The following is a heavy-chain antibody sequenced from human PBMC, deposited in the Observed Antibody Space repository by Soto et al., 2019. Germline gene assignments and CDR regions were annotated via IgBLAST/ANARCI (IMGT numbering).Heavy chain of an antibody. V-gene: IGHV1-24*01. J-gene: IGHJ4*02. CDR2: FDPEDGET. Sequence: ASVKVSCKVSGYTLTELSMHWVRQAPGKGLEWMGGFDPEDGETIYAQNFQGRVTMTEDTSTDTAYMELSSLRSEDTAVYYCATSGYGSGSSLSVYWGQGTLVTVSS. CDR1: GYTLTELS. CDR3: ATSGYGSGSSLSVY. D-gene: IGHD3-10*01.